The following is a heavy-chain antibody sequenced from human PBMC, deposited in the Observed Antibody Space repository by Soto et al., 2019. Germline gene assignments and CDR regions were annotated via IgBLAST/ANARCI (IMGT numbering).Heavy chain of an antibody. V-gene: IGHV3-23*01. J-gene: IGHJ6*02. CDR3: ARWGSGTNFYYHYAMDV. CDR2: VNDRGGST. D-gene: IGHD3-16*01. Sequence: GSLRLSCSTSGFTFWNFAMAWVRQGPGKGLEWVSTVNDRGGSTYYADSVKGRFTISRDDSENTLHLQMSSLRTDDTAIYYCARWGSGTNFYYHYAMDVWGQGTTVTVSS. CDR1: GFTFWNFA.